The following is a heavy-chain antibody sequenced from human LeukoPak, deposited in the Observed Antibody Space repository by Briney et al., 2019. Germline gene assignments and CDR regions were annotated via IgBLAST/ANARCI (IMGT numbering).Heavy chain of an antibody. CDR1: GYSFNNYW. J-gene: IGHJ4*02. CDR2: IYPGDSDT. D-gene: IGHD6-6*01. V-gene: IGHV5-51*01. CDR3: ARQYSRSSPFDY. Sequence: GESLKISCNGSGYSFNNYWIGWVRQMSGKGLEWMGIIYPGDSDTRYSPSFQGQVTISADKSINTAYLQWSSLKASDTAMYYCARQYSRSSPFDYWGQGTLVSVPS.